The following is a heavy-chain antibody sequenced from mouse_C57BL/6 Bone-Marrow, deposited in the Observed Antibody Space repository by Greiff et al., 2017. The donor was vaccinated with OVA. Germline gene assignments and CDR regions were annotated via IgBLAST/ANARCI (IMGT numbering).Heavy chain of an antibody. D-gene: IGHD1-1*01. Sequence: VKLQESGPELVKPGASVKISCKASGYAFSSSWMNWVKQRPGKGLEWIGRIYPGDGDTNYNGKFKGKATLTADKSSSTAYMQLSSLTSEDSAVYFCASPITTVERNFDVWGTGTTVTVSS. J-gene: IGHJ1*03. CDR3: ASPITTVERNFDV. CDR2: IYPGDGDT. CDR1: GYAFSSSW. V-gene: IGHV1-82*01.